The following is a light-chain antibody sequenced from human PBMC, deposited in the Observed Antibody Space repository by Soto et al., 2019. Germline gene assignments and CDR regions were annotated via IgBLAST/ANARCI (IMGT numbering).Light chain of an antibody. J-gene: IGLJ1*01. CDR2: DVT. CDR3: SSYTDRKNLV. Sequence: QSALTQPASVSGSPGQSITISCTGTISDIGGYNSVSWYQQHPGKAPKVMIYDVTKRPSGVPDRFSGSKSGNTASLTVSALQAEDEADYYCSSYTDRKNLVFGTGTKLTVL. V-gene: IGLV2-8*01. CDR1: ISDIGGYNS.